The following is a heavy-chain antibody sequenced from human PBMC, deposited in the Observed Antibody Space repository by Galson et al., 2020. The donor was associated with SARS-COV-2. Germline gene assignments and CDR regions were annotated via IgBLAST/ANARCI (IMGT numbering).Heavy chain of an antibody. Sequence: GGSLRPSCAASGFTFSSYGMHWVRQAPGKGLEWVAVISYDGSNKYYADSVKGRFTISRDNSKNTLYLQMNSLRAEDTAVYYCAKGLSVSYYSGFDYWGQGTLFTVSS. D-gene: IGHD1-26*01. CDR3: AKGLSVSYYSGFDY. V-gene: IGHV3-30*18. CDR2: ISYDGSNK. J-gene: IGHJ4*02. CDR1: GFTFSSYG.